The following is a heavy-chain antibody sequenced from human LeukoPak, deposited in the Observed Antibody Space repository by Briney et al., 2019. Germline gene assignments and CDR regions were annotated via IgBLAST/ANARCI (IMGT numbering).Heavy chain of an antibody. CDR3: ARWVDLTVY. D-gene: IGHD3-9*01. J-gene: IGHJ4*02. CDR1: GGSFSGYY. V-gene: IGHV4-34*01. CDR2: INHSGST. Sequence: PSETLSLTCAVYGGSFSGYYWSWIRQPPGKGLEWIGEINHSGSTYYNPSLKSRVTTSVDTSKNQFSLRLSSVTAADTAVYYCARWVDLTVYWGQGTLVTVSS.